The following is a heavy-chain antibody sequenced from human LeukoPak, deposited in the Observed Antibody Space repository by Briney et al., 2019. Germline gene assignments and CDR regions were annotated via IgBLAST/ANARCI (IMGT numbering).Heavy chain of an antibody. CDR1: GFTFSNAW. V-gene: IGHV3-15*01. D-gene: IGHD3-3*01. CDR2: IKSKTDGRTT. J-gene: IGHJ4*02. CDR3: TTDGRNYDFWSGLAYYFDY. Sequence: GGSLRLSCAASGFTFSNAWMSWVRQAPGKGLEWVGRIKSKTDGRTTDYAAPVKGRFTISRDDSKNTLYLQMNSLNTEDTAVYYCTTDGRNYDFWSGLAYYFDYWGQGTLVTVSS.